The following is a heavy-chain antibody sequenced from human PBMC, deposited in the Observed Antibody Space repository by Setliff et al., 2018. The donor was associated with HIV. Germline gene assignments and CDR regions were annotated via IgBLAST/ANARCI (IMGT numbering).Heavy chain of an antibody. CDR1: GYTFTNNG. CDR2: ISGDNGNT. V-gene: IGHV1-18*01. CDR3: ARVQVGDPYYSYYYMDV. D-gene: IGHD2-8*02. J-gene: IGHJ6*03. Sequence: ASVKVSCKASGYTFTNNGINWVRQAPGQGLERMGWISGDNGNTKYAQKLQGRATMTTDTSTSTAYMELRNLRSDDTAVYYCARVQVGDPYYSYYYMDVWGEGTTVTVSS.